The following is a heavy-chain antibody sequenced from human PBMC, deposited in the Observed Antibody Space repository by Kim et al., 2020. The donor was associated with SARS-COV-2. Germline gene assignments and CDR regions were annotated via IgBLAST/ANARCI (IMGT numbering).Heavy chain of an antibody. J-gene: IGHJ3*02. CDR3: ARRGPTELGAFDI. Sequence: GGSLRLSCAGSGFTFNSHAMGWVRQSPGKGLEWVSAISGSGDTNFYADSVKGRFIISRDNSKNTLSLQMNSLRAEDSALYFCARRGPTELGAFDIWGQGTIVTVSS. V-gene: IGHV3-23*01. CDR1: GFTFNSHA. CDR2: ISGSGDTN. D-gene: IGHD3-10*01.